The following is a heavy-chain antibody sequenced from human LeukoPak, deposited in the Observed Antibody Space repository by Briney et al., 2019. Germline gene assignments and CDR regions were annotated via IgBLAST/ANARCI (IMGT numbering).Heavy chain of an antibody. J-gene: IGHJ4*02. Sequence: GASVKVSCKASGYTFTSYGIGWVRQAPGQGLEWMGWISAYNGNTNYAQNLQGRVTMTTDTSTSTAYMELRSLRSDDTAVYYCARRILTGYYPGYYFDYWGQGTLVTVSS. D-gene: IGHD3-9*01. CDR2: ISAYNGNT. V-gene: IGHV1-18*01. CDR1: GYTFTSYG. CDR3: ARRILTGYYPGYYFDY.